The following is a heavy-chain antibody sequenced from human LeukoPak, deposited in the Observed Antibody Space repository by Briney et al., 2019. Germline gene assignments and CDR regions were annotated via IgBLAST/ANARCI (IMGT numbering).Heavy chain of an antibody. D-gene: IGHD6-6*01. V-gene: IGHV1-18*04. CDR3: ATTIGARLMYFDY. Sequence: ASVKVSCKASGYTFTGYYMHWVRQAPGQGLEWMGWISAYNGNTNYAQNLQGRVTMTTDTSTSTAYMELRSLRSDDTAVYYCATTIGARLMYFDYWGQGTLVTVSS. CDR1: GYTFTGYY. J-gene: IGHJ4*02. CDR2: ISAYNGNT.